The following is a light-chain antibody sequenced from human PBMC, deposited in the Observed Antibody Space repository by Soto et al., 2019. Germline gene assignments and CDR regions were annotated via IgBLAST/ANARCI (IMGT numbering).Light chain of an antibody. CDR2: SAS. J-gene: IGKJ5*01. CDR1: QGINTF. V-gene: IGKV1-9*01. Sequence: IQLTQSPSSLSASVGDRVTITCRASQGINTFLAWYRQKPGKAPQLLIYSASTLQSGVSSRFSGSGSGTDFTPTISSLQPEDFATYYCQPLYIYPITFGQGTRLEI. CDR3: QPLYIYPIT.